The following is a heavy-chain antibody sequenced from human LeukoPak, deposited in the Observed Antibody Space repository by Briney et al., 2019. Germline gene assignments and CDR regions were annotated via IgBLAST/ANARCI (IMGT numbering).Heavy chain of an antibody. V-gene: IGHV3-30*03. Sequence: SGGSLRLSCAASGFTFSSYGMHWVRQAPGKGLEWVAVISYDGSNKYYADSVKGRFTISRDNGKNSLYLQMNSLRAEDTAVYYCARDKLAYCGGDCYPDAWGQGTLVTVSS. D-gene: IGHD2-21*02. CDR1: GFTFSSYG. J-gene: IGHJ5*02. CDR2: ISYDGSNK. CDR3: ARDKLAYCGGDCYPDA.